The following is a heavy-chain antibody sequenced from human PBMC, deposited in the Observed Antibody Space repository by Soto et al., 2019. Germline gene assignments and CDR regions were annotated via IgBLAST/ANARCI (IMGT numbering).Heavy chain of an antibody. CDR2: ISSSTSYV. V-gene: IGHV3-21*01. Sequence: SLRLSCVGSGFSLANFPMNWVRQTPGKGLEWVSSISSSTSYVYYADSVKGRFSVSRDNAKKILYLEMYALRTEDTAVYYCARDPSEGRVGNWFESWGQGTLVTVSS. J-gene: IGHJ5*01. CDR1: GFSLANFP. CDR3: ARDPSEGRVGNWFES. D-gene: IGHD2-2*01.